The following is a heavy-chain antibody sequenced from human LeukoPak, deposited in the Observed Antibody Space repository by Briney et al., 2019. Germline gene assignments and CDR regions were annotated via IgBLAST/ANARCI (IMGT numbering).Heavy chain of an antibody. CDR2: IYYSGST. CDR3: ARAPGIMSGNWRFDY. Sequence: SETLSLTCTVSGGSISPYYWTWIRQPPGKGLEWTGYIYYSGSTNYNPSLTSRVTMSVDTSKNQFSLKLSSVTAADTAVYYCARAPGIMSGNWRFDYWGQGTLVTVSS. CDR1: GGSISPYY. V-gene: IGHV4-59*12. D-gene: IGHD3-16*01. J-gene: IGHJ4*02.